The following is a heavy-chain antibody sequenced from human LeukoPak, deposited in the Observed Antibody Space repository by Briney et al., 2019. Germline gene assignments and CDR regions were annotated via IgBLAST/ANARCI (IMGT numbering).Heavy chain of an antibody. CDR3: AKVAATGQHSDY. CDR2: ISAYNGNT. CDR1: GYIVTRYG. Sequence: ALVKVCCTASGYIVTRYGISSGGEAPGHRLKWMGWISAYNGNTNYAQKFQGRVTITADKSTSTAYMELSSLRAEYTAVYYCAKVAATGQHSDYWGQGTLVTVSS. J-gene: IGHJ4*02. D-gene: IGHD2-15*01. V-gene: IGHV1-18*01.